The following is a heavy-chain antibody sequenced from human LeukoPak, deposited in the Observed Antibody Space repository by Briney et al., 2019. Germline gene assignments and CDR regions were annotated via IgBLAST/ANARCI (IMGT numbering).Heavy chain of an antibody. CDR1: GYTFTNYW. V-gene: IGHV5-51*01. Sequence: AGESLQISCKGSGYTFTNYWIAWVRQMPGKGLEWMAIINPGDSDTRFSPSFQGQVTISVDKSISTAYVQWSSLKASDTAMYYCARQGKNVALDLWGQGTLVTVSS. J-gene: IGHJ5*02. D-gene: IGHD1-1*01. CDR2: INPGDSDT. CDR3: ARQGKNVALDL.